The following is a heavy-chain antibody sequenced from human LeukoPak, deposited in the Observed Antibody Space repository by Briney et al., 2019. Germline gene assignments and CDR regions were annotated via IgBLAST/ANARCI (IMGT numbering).Heavy chain of an antibody. D-gene: IGHD3-16*01. V-gene: IGHV1-69*13. Sequence: GASVTVSCTASGGTFTIYAISWVRQAPGQGLEWMGGIIPIFGTANYAQKFQGRVTTTADESTSTAYMEMSSLRSEDTAVYYCAREGGSGDYWGQGTLVTVSS. CDR3: AREGGSGDY. CDR1: GGTFTIYA. J-gene: IGHJ4*02. CDR2: IIPIFGTA.